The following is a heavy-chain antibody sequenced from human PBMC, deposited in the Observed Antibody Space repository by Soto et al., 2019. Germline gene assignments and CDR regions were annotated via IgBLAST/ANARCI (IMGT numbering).Heavy chain of an antibody. CDR3: ARGSGWYFH. CDR2: MYFSGST. V-gene: IGHV4-59*01. CDR1: GDSISGSS. J-gene: IGHJ4*02. Sequence: QVQLRESGPGLVKPSETLSLTCTVSGDSISGSSWSWIRQPPGKGLEWIAYMYFSGSTNYNPSLKRRVTISVDTSKNQFSLKLSSVTAADTAVYYCARGSGWYFHWGQGTLVTVSS. D-gene: IGHD6-19*01.